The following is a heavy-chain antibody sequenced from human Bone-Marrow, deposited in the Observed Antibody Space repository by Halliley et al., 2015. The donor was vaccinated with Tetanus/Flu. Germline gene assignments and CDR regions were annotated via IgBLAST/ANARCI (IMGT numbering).Heavy chain of an antibody. J-gene: IGHJ6*02. D-gene: IGHD3-10*01. Sequence: SGADTDYGDSVKGRFTISRDNSKNTLYLQMNNLRAEDTAIYFCSKDMVGTVEHENYKYSGRDVWGQGTRVTVSS. CDR2: SGADT. V-gene: IGHV3-23*01. CDR3: SKDMVGTVEHENYKYSGRDV.